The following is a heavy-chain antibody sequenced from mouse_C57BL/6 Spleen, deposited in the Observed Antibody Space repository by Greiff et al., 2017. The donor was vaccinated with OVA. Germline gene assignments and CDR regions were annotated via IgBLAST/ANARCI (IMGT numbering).Heavy chain of an antibody. CDR1: GYTFTSYW. Sequence: QVQLQQPGAELVRPGTSVKLSCKASGYTFTSYWMHWVKQRPGQGLEWIGVIDPSDSYTNYNQKFKGKATLTVDTSSSTAYMQLSSLTSEDSAVYYCARVYGSSGWYFDVWGTGTTVTVSS. D-gene: IGHD1-1*01. J-gene: IGHJ1*03. CDR3: ARVYGSSGWYFDV. CDR2: IDPSDSYT. V-gene: IGHV1-59*01.